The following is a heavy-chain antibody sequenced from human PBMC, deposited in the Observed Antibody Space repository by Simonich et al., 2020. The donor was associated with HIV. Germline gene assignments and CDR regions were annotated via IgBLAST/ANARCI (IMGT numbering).Heavy chain of an antibody. D-gene: IGHD3-16*01. Sequence: QVQLVQSGAEVKKPGASVKVSCKASGYTFTVYYIHWVRQAPGQGLAWMGRINPNTGYTQFAQNFQGRVARTRDTASNTVYMDLSSLRSDDTAVYFCARDRDWGWDYWGQGTLISVSS. CDR3: ARDRDWGWDY. CDR2: INPNTGYT. CDR1: GYTFTVYY. J-gene: IGHJ4*02. V-gene: IGHV1-2*06.